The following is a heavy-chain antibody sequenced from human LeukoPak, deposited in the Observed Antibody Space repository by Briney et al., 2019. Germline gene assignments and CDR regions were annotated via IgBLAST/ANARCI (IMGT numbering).Heavy chain of an antibody. D-gene: IGHD3-22*01. J-gene: IGHJ3*01. V-gene: IGHV1-69*06. CDR3: ASAPRRSMIVVADNAFDF. CDR1: GGTFSSYV. CDR2: IIPIFGTA. Sequence: SVKVSCKTSGGTFSSYVINWVRQAPGQGLEWMGGIIPIFGTANYAQKFQGRVTITADKSASTAYMELSSLRSEDTAVYYCASAPRRSMIVVADNAFDFWGQGTMVTISS.